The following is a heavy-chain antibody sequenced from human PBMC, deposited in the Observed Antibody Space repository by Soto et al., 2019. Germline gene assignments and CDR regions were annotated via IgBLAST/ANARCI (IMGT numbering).Heavy chain of an antibody. CDR1: GFTFSSYA. J-gene: IGHJ4*02. Sequence: QVQLVESGGGVVQPGRSLRLSCAASGFTFSSYAMHWVRQAPGKGLEWVAVISYDGSNKYYADSVKGRFTISRDNSKNTLYLQMNSLRAEDTAVYYCAREWYSSGYQDYWGQGTLVTVSS. V-gene: IGHV3-30-3*01. CDR3: AREWYSSGYQDY. CDR2: ISYDGSNK. D-gene: IGHD3-22*01.